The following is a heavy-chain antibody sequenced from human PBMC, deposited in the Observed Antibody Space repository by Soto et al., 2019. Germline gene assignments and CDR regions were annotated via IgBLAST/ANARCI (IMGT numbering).Heavy chain of an antibody. CDR1: GFTFSNAW. CDR3: TTKTPTDSSGYYPPYIRVTPKPTTY. J-gene: IGHJ4*02. Sequence: GGSLRLSCAASGFTFSNAWMNWARQAPGKGLEWVGRIKSKTDGGTTDYAAPVKGRFTISRDDSKNTLYLQMNSLKTEDTAVYYCTTKTPTDSSGYYPPYIRVTPKPTTYWGQGTLVTVSS. D-gene: IGHD3-22*01. V-gene: IGHV3-15*07. CDR2: IKSKTDGGTT.